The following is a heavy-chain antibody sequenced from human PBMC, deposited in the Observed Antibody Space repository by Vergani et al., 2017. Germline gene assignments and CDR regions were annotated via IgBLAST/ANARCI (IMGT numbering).Heavy chain of an antibody. D-gene: IGHD3-16*01. J-gene: IGHJ2*01. CDR1: GFTFSSYA. CDR3: VKDNDYDADGPFDL. CDR2: ISGSGGNT. V-gene: IGHV3-23*01. Sequence: EVQLLESGGGLVQPGGSLRLSCAASGFTFSSYAMSWVRQVPGKGLEWVSGISGSGGNTYYANSVKGRFTISRDNSKNTLYLQMNNLRHEDTALYFCVKDNDYDADGPFDLWGRGTLVTVSS.